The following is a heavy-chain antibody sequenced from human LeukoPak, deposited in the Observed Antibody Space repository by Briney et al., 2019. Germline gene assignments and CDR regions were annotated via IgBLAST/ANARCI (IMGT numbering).Heavy chain of an antibody. CDR2: MNEYSATI. Sequence: GGSLRLSCAASGFPFNSFWMHWVRQAPGKGLVWVSDMNEYSATIRYADSVKGRLTISRDNAKSILYLQMNNLRAEDTAMYFCARGGVNPVDHWGQGTLVTVSS. D-gene: IGHD1-14*01. J-gene: IGHJ4*02. V-gene: IGHV3-74*01. CDR1: GFPFNSFW. CDR3: ARGGVNPVDH.